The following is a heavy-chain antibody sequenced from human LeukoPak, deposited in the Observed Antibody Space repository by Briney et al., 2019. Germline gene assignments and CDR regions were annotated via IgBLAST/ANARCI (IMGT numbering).Heavy chain of an antibody. J-gene: IGHJ3*02. D-gene: IGHD2-15*01. CDR2: IYTRGST. CDR1: GGSINNYY. V-gene: IGHV4-4*07. Sequence: PSETLSLTCTVSGGSINNYYWSWIRQPAGKGLEWIGRIYTRGSTSYNPSLKSRVTMSVDTSKNQFSLKLSSVTAADTAVYYCARGRYCSADICSGGDAFDIWGQGTMVSVFS. CDR3: ARGRYCSADICSGGDAFDI.